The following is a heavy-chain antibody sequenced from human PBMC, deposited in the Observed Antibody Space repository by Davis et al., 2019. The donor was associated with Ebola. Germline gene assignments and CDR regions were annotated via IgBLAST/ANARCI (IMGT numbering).Heavy chain of an antibody. D-gene: IGHD4-11*01. V-gene: IGHV4-59*03. CDR3: ATTPRYSNYGAYFDN. J-gene: IGHJ4*02. Sequence: SETLSLTCTVSGDSMSDYYYNWIRQPPGRGLEWIGNMYYSGTTNRNPSLMSRVTISGDMSRNQFSLTLSSVTAADTAIYYCATTPRYSNYGAYFDNWGQGNLVTVSS. CDR1: GDSMSDYY. CDR2: MYYSGTT.